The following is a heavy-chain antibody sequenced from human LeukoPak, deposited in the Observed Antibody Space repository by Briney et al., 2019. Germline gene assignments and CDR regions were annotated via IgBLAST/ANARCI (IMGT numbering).Heavy chain of an antibody. D-gene: IGHD3-10*01. CDR2: IYYSGST. CDR3: ARKFWFGESLDY. CDR1: GGSISSGDYY. J-gene: IGHJ4*02. V-gene: IGHV4-30-4*01. Sequence: PSETLSLTCTVSGGSISSGDYYWSWIRQPPGKGLEGIGYIYYSGSTYYNPSLKSRVTISVDTSKNQFSLKLSSVTAADTAVYYCARKFWFGESLDYWGQGTLVTVSS.